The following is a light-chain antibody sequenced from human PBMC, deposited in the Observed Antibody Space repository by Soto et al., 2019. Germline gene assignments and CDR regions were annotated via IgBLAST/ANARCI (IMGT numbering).Light chain of an antibody. V-gene: IGLV1-47*01. CDR3: AAWDDSLSGPV. CDR1: SSNIGSNY. CDR2: RNN. J-gene: IGLJ7*01. Sequence: QSVLTQPPSASGTPGQRVTISCSGSSSNIGSNYVYWYQQLPGTAPKLLTYRNNQRPSGVPDRFSGSKSGTSASLAISGLRSEDEADYYCAAWDDSLSGPVLGGGTQLTVL.